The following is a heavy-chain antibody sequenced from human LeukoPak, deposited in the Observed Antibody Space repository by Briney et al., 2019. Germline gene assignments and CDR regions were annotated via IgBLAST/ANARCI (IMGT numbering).Heavy chain of an antibody. D-gene: IGHD2-15*01. Sequence: DSVKGRFTMSGDNSKNSLYLQMNSLRAEDTAVYYCARLTVGYCSGGSCYPPGDFDYWGQGTLVTVSS. CDR3: ARLTVGYCSGGSCYPPGDFDY. V-gene: IGHV3-30*07. J-gene: IGHJ4*02.